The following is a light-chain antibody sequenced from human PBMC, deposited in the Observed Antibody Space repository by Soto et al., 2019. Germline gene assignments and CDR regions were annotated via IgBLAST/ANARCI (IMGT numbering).Light chain of an antibody. V-gene: IGLV2-14*01. J-gene: IGLJ1*01. Sequence: QSALTQPASVSGSPGQSITISCTGTSSDVGAYDFVSWYQHYPGKAPKLVTFDVTRRPPGISDRFSGSKSANTASLTISGLQAEDEAFYYCSSYTTRSTLVFGGGTKVTVL. CDR3: SSYTTRSTLV. CDR1: SSDVGAYDF. CDR2: DVT.